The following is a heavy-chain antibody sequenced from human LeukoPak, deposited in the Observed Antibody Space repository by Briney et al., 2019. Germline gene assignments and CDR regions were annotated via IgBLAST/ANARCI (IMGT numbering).Heavy chain of an antibody. V-gene: IGHV1-18*01. CDR3: ARGGAVADSYWYFDL. J-gene: IGHJ2*01. D-gene: IGHD6-19*01. CDR2: ISAYNGNT. Sequence: GASVKVSCKTSGYTFTSYDISWVRQAPGQGLEWMGWISAYNGNTNYAQKFQGRVTMTTDTSTSTAYMELRSLRSDDTAVYYCARGGAVADSYWYFDLWGRGTLVTVSS. CDR1: GYTFTSYD.